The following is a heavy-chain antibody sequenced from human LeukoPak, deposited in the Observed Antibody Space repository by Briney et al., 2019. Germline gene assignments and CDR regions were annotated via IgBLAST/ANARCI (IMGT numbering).Heavy chain of an antibody. Sequence: ASVKVSCKASGGTFSSYAISWVRQAPGQGLEWMGRIIPILGIANYAQKFQGRVTITADKSTSTAYMELSSLRSEDTAVYYCARSDSVAVAGPAGWFDPWGREPWSPSPQ. J-gene: IGHJ5*02. V-gene: IGHV1-69*04. CDR3: ARSDSVAVAGPAGWFDP. CDR1: GGTFSSYA. D-gene: IGHD6-19*01. CDR2: IIPILGIA.